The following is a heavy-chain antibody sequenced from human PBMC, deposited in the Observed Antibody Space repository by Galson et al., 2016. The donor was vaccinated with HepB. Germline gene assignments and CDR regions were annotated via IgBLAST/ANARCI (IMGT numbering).Heavy chain of an antibody. V-gene: IGHV3-48*02. CDR2: VSPNGNTK. D-gene: IGHD6-19*01. CDR3: ARGLPFHSSGWYFDS. J-gene: IGHJ4*02. CDR1: GFILSNYN. Sequence: SLRLSCAASGFILSNYNMNWVRQAPGKGMEWVSYVSPNGNTKYYADSVKGRFSISKDNAKNSLSRQMTSLRDDDTAVYYCARGLPFHSSGWYFDSWGQGILVTVSS.